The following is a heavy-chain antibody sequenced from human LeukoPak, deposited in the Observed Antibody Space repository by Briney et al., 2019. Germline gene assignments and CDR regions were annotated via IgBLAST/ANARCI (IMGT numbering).Heavy chain of an antibody. Sequence: QSGGSLRLSCAASGFTFSSYAMSWVRQAPGKGLEWVSAISGSGGSTYYADSVKGRFTISRDNAKNSLYLQMNSLRAEDTAVYYCARAALHGDYYYYYMDVWGKGTTVTVSS. CDR2: ISGSGGST. CDR3: ARAALHGDYYYYYMDV. D-gene: IGHD4-17*01. V-gene: IGHV3-23*01. CDR1: GFTFSSYA. J-gene: IGHJ6*03.